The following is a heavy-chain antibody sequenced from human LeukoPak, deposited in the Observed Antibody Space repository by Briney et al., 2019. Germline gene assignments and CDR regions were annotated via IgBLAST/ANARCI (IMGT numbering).Heavy chain of an antibody. J-gene: IGHJ5*02. V-gene: IGHV3-21*01. Sequence: KPGGSLRLSCATSGFTFSTSAMNWVRQAPGRGLEWVSSISPTGGAIFYADSLRGRFTISRDNAKNSLFLQMNSLRAEDTAVYYCARGNWFDPWGQGTLVTVSS. CDR3: ARGNWFDP. CDR1: GFTFSTSA. CDR2: ISPTGGAI.